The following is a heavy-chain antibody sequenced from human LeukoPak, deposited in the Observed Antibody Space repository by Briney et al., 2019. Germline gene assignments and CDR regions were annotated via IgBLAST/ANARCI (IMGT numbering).Heavy chain of an antibody. CDR1: GGTFSSYA. D-gene: IGHD6-13*01. V-gene: IGHV1-69*05. CDR2: IIPIFGTA. J-gene: IGHJ4*02. Sequence: ALVKVSCKASGGTFSSYAISWVRQAPGQGLEWMGRIIPIFGTANYAQKFQGRVTITTDESTSTAYMELSSLRSEDKAVYYCASPTNSGGSWYNYWGQGTLVTVSS. CDR3: ASPTNSGGSWYNY.